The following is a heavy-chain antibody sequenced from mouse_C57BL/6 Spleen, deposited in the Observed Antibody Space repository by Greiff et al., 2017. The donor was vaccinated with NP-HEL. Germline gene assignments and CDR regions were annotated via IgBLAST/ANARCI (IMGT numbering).Heavy chain of an antibody. D-gene: IGHD1-1*01. CDR1: GYSFTDYN. CDR3: ARSEVVADYYAMDY. CDR2: INPNYGTT. Sequence: EVKLQESGPELVKPGASVKISCKASGYSFTDYNMNWVKQSNGKSLEWIGVINPNYGTTSYNQKFKGKATLTVDQSSSTAYMQLNSLTSEDSAVYYCARSEVVADYYAMDYWGQGTSVTVSS. J-gene: IGHJ4*01. V-gene: IGHV1-39*01.